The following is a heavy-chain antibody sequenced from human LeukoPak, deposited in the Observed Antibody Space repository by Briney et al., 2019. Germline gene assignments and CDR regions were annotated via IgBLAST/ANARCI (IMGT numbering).Heavy chain of an antibody. D-gene: IGHD5-12*01. V-gene: IGHV3-7*01. CDR2: IKQDGSEK. CDR3: ARWDGYDTPS. CDR1: GFTSSRYW. Sequence: GGSLRLSCAASGFTSSRYWMSWVRQAPGKGLEWVANIKQDGSEKYYVGSVRGRFTISRDNAKNSLYLQMNSLRVEDTAVYYCARWDGYDTPSWGQGTLVTVSS. J-gene: IGHJ5*02.